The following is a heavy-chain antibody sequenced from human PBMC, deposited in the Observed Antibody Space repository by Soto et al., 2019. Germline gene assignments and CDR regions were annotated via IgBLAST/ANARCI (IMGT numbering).Heavy chain of an antibody. CDR2: IVGADSVKGR. V-gene: IGHV3-23*01. CDR1: GFTFTNYA. Sequence: EVQLLESGGGLVQPGGSLRLSCAASGFTFTNYAMSWVRQAPGKGLEWVAGIVGADSVKGRFYADSVKGRFTISRDNSKNTLSLQMNSLRAEDTAVYYCARESEDLTSNFDYWGQGTLVTVSS. J-gene: IGHJ4*02. CDR3: ARESEDLTSNFDY.